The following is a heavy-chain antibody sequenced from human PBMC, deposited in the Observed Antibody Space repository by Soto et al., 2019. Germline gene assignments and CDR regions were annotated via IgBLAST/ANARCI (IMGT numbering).Heavy chain of an antibody. J-gene: IGHJ3*02. CDR1: GGTFSSYA. V-gene: IGHV1-69*06. Sequence: GASVKVSCKASGGTFSSYAISWVGQAPGQGLEWMGGIIPIFGTANYAQKFQGRVTITADKSTSTAYMELSSLRSEDTAVYYCATAYHRLLVHDSFDNWGQGTIVTV. CDR3: ATAYHRLLVHDSFDN. D-gene: IGHD3-10*01. CDR2: IIPIFGTA.